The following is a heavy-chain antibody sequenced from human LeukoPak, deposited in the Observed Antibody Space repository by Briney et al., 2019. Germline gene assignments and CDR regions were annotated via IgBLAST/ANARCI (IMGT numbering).Heavy chain of an antibody. V-gene: IGHV3-7*01. Sequence: GGSLRLSCVASGFPFSSYWMTWVRQAPGKGLEWVANIKQDGSKKSYVASVKGRFTISRDNAKNSLYLQMNSLRAEDTAVYYCARGDYFDDSASPVDYWGQGTLVTVSS. D-gene: IGHD2/OR15-2a*01. CDR2: IKQDGSKK. CDR3: ARGDYFDDSASPVDY. J-gene: IGHJ4*02. CDR1: GFPFSSYW.